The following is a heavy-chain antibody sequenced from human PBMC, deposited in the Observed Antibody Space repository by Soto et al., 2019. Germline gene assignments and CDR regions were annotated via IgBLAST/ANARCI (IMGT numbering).Heavy chain of an antibody. CDR1: GGSFSGYY. V-gene: IGHV4-34*01. J-gene: IGHJ4*02. CDR2: INHSGST. Sequence: NPSETLSLTCAVYGGSFSGYYWSWIRQPPGKGLEWIGEINHSGSTNYNPSLKSRVTISVDTSKNQFSLKLSSVTAADTAVYYCARGLGYLGVVPAAIRPFDYWGQGTLVTVSS. CDR3: ARGLGYLGVVPAAIRPFDY. D-gene: IGHD2-2*02.